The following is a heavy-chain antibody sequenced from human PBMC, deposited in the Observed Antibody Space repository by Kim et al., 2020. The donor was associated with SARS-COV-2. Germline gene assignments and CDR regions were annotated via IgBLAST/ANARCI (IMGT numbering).Heavy chain of an antibody. CDR1: GYTFTSYG. CDR3: ARGCGAGNYYNKYYFDD. J-gene: IGHJ4*02. D-gene: IGHD3-10*01. CDR2: IGAIFATA. V-gene: IGHV1-69*13. Sequence: SVKVSCKASGYTFTSYGINWVRQAPGQGLEWMGGIGAIFATANYAQKFQGRVTITADESTSTAYMELSSLRSEDTAVYFCARGCGAGNYYNKYYFDDWGQGTLVTVSS.